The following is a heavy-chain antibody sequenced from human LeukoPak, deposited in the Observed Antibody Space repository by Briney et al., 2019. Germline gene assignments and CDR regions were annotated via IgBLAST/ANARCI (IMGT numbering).Heavy chain of an antibody. J-gene: IGHJ4*02. CDR2: IYSGGST. Sequence: GGSLRLSCAASGFTFSSNYMSWVRQAPGKGLEWVSVIYSGGSTYYADSVKGRFTISRDNSKNTLYLQMNSLRAEDTAVYYCARGGIPAYDFWSGYNYWGQGTPITVSS. CDR1: GFTFSSNY. CDR3: ARGGIPAYDFWSGYNY. D-gene: IGHD3-3*01. V-gene: IGHV3-53*01.